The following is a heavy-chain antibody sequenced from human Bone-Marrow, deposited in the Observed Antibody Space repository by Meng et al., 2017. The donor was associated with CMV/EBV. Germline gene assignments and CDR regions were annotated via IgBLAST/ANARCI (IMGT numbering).Heavy chain of an antibody. V-gene: IGHV1-69*04. J-gene: IGHJ6*02. CDR2: IIPILGIA. CDR1: GGTFSSYT. CDR3: ARDLVVYYYYYGMDV. Sequence: SVKVSCKASGGTFSSYTISWVRQAPGQGLEWMGRIIPILGIANYAQKFQGRVTITADKSTSTAYMELRSLRSDDTAVYYCARDLVVYYYYYGMDVWGQGTTVTVSS. D-gene: IGHD6-6*01.